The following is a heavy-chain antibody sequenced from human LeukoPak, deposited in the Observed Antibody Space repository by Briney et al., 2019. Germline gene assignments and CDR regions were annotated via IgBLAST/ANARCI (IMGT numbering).Heavy chain of an antibody. Sequence: PGRSLRLSCAASGFTFSSYAMHWVRQAPGKGLEWVAVISYDGSNKYYADSVKGRFTISRDNSKNTLYLQMNSLRAEDTAVYYCAKVDGSGTLEQWLELDYWGQGTLVTVSS. V-gene: IGHV3-30*04. CDR1: GFTFSSYA. CDR3: AKVDGSGTLEQWLELDY. D-gene: IGHD3-10*01. CDR2: ISYDGSNK. J-gene: IGHJ4*02.